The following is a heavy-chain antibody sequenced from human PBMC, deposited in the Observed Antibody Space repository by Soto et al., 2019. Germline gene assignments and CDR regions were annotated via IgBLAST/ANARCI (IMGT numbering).Heavy chain of an antibody. CDR3: AREQSGYERYFDY. CDR1: GFTVSSNY. CDR2: IYSCGST. J-gene: IGHJ4*02. V-gene: IGHV3-53*04. D-gene: IGHD5-12*01. Sequence: GGSLRLSCAASGFTVSSNYMSWVRQAPGKGLEWVSVIYSCGSTYYADSVKGRFTISRHNSKNTLYLQMNSLRAEDTAVYYCAREQSGYERYFDYWGQGTLVTVSS.